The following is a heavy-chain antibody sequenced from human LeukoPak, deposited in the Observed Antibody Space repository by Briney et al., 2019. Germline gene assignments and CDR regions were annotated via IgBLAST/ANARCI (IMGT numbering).Heavy chain of an antibody. CDR3: ATPPRFLGRNYYYYYGMDV. D-gene: IGHD3-3*01. CDR1: GGTFSSYA. V-gene: IGHV1-69*13. Sequence: ASVKVSCKASGGTFSSYAISWVRQAPGQGLEWMGGIIPLFGTANYAQKFLGRVIITADESTSTTHMYLSSLKSEDTAVYYCATPPRFLGRNYYYYYGMDVWGQGTTVTVSS. J-gene: IGHJ6*02. CDR2: IIPLFGTA.